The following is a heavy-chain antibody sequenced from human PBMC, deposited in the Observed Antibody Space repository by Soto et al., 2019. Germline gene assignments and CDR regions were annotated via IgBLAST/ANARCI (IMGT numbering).Heavy chain of an antibody. CDR2: MIPIFGTA. Sequence: QVQLVQSGAEVKKPWSSVKVSCKASGGTFSSYAISWVRQAPGQGLEWMGGMIPIFGTANYAQKIQGRVTITADKSTSTAYMELSSMRSEDTAVYYCAKVIRGAGFDIWGQGTMVTVSS. CDR3: AKVIRGAGFDI. CDR1: GGTFSSYA. D-gene: IGHD6-19*01. J-gene: IGHJ3*02. V-gene: IGHV1-69*06.